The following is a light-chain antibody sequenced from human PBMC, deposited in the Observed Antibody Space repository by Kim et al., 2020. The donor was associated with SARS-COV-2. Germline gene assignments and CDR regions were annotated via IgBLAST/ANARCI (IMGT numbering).Light chain of an antibody. CDR1: QSVSSSY. CDR2: GAS. Sequence: EIVLTQSPGTLSLSPGERATLSCRASQSVSSSYLALYQQKPGQAPRLLIYGASSRATGIPDRFSGSGSGTDFTLTISRLEPEDFAVYYCQQYGSSPTFGQGTKVDIK. J-gene: IGKJ1*01. CDR3: QQYGSSPT. V-gene: IGKV3-20*01.